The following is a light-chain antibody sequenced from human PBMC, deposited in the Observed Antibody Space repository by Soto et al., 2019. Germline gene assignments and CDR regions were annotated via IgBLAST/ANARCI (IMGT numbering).Light chain of an antibody. J-gene: IGKJ1*01. CDR1: QSVNSRY. V-gene: IGKV3-20*01. CDR3: QRYGSSLWT. Sequence: EIVLTQSPGTLSLSPGERATLSCRASQSVNSRYLAWYQQKPGQAPRLLIYGASNRATGIPDRFSGSGSGTGFTLTISRLECEDFAVYYCQRYGSSLWTFGQGTKVEIK. CDR2: GAS.